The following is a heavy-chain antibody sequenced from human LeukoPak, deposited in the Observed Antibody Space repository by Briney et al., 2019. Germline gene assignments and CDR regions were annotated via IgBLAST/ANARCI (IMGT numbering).Heavy chain of an antibody. CDR3: ARLSTAGAAGDY. D-gene: IGHD6-6*01. CDR1: GFTFSNYW. V-gene: IGHV3-7*01. J-gene: IGHJ4*02. Sequence: GGSLRLFCAPSGFTFSNYWMSWVRQAPGKGLEWVANIKQDGSEKYYVDSVKGRFTISRDNAKNSLYLQMNSLRAEDTAVYYCARLSTAGAAGDYWGQGALVTVSS. CDR2: IKQDGSEK.